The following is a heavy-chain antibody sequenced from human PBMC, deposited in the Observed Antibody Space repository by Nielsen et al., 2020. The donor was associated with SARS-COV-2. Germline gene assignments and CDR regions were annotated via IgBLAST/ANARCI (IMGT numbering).Heavy chain of an antibody. J-gene: IGHJ6*03. V-gene: IGHV5-10-1*01. D-gene: IGHD3-3*01. CDR3: ARQYYDFWSGYYDPQYYYYYMDV. CDR2: IDPSDSYT. Sequence: KVSCKGSGYSFTSYWISWVRQMPGKSLEWMGRIDPSDSYTNYSPSFQGHVTISADKSISTAYLQWSSLKASDTAMYYCARQYYDFWSGYYDPQYYYYYMDVWGKGTTVTVSS. CDR1: GYSFTSYW.